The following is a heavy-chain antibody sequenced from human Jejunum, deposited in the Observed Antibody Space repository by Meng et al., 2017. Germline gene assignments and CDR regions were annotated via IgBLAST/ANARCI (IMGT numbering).Heavy chain of an antibody. CDR3: ARVNYDFWSGQENWFDP. CDR2: IIPILGIA. CDR1: VYTFSSYT. D-gene: IGHD3-3*01. V-gene: IGHV1-69*02. Sequence: QVQLVHSGAVVNTPGSSVKFSCNASVYTFSSYTISWVRQAPGQGLEWMGRIIPILGIANYAQKFQGRVTITADKSTSTAYMELSSLRSEDTAVYYCARVNYDFWSGQENWFDPWGQGTLVTVSS. J-gene: IGHJ5*02.